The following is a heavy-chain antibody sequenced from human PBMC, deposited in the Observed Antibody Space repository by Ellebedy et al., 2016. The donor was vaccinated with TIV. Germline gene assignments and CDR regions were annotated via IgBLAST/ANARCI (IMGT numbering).Heavy chain of an antibody. CDR1: GGSISSYY. V-gene: IGHV4-59*08. CDR3: ARRRYSSGWYNWFDP. D-gene: IGHD6-19*01. J-gene: IGHJ5*02. CDR2: IYHSGST. Sequence: MPSETLSLTCTVSGGSISSYYWSWIRQPPGKGLEWIGYIYHSGSTNYNPSLKSRVTISVDTSKNQFSLKLSSVTAADTAVYYCARRRYSSGWYNWFDPWGQGTLVTVSA.